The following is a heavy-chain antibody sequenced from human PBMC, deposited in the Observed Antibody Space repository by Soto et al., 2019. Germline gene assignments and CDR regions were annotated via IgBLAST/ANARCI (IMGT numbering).Heavy chain of an antibody. J-gene: IGHJ4*02. D-gene: IGHD6-13*01. CDR2: IYQSGST. V-gene: IGHV4-34*01. Sequence: SETLSLTCAVSGGSFSGYYWSWIRQPPGKGLEWIGEIYQSGSTNYNPSLESRVRMSVDKSRNQFSLKLTSVSAADTAVYYCARASATIAAAAIFDYWGQGTLVTVSS. CDR3: ARASATIAAAAIFDY. CDR1: GGSFSGYY.